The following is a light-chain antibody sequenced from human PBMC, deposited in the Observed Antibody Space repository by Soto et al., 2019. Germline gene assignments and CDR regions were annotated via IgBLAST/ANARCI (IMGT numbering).Light chain of an antibody. Sequence: DIQMPQSPSTLSSSVGARVTITCRASQSISSWLAWYQQKPGKAPKLLIYKASSLESGVPSRFSGSGSGTEFTLTISSLQPDDFATYYCQQYNSPWTFGQGTKVDIK. V-gene: IGKV1-5*03. CDR1: QSISSW. CDR2: KAS. J-gene: IGKJ1*01. CDR3: QQYNSPWT.